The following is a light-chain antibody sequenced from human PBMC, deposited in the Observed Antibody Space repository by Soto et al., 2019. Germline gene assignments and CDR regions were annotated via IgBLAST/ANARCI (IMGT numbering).Light chain of an antibody. CDR1: QTISSW. CDR3: QHYNSYSEA. V-gene: IGKV1-5*03. CDR2: KAS. J-gene: IGKJ1*01. Sequence: DIQMTQSPSTLSGSVGDRVTITCRASQTISSWLAWYQQKPGKAPKLLIYKASTLKSGVQSRFSGSGSGTEFTLTIRSLQPDDFATDYCQHYNSYSEAFGQGTKVDIK.